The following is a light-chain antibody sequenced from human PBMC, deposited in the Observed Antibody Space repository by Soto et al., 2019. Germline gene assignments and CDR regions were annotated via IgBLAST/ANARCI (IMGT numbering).Light chain of an antibody. CDR2: GAS. CDR1: QSVSSSY. Sequence: EIVLTQSPGTLSLSPGERATLSCRASQSVSSSYLAWYQQKPGQAPRLLIYGASSRATGIPDRFSGSGSGTDFPLTISRREPEDFAVYYCQQYGSSPTWTFGQGTKVEIK. V-gene: IGKV3-20*01. J-gene: IGKJ1*01. CDR3: QQYGSSPTWT.